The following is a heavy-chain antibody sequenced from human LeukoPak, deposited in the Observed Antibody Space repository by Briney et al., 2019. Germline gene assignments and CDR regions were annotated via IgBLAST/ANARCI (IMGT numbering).Heavy chain of an antibody. CDR3: ARHPHYYFDNSAR. J-gene: IGHJ4*02. Sequence: PSETLSLTCTVSGDSVSTSNSYWGWIRQPPGKGLEWIGSLYYSGNTYYNPSLKSRVTISVDTSKNQLSLRLSSVTAADTAVYYCARHPHYYFDNSARWGQGTLVSVSS. V-gene: IGHV4-39*01. D-gene: IGHD3-22*01. CDR2: LYYSGNT. CDR1: GDSVSTSNSY.